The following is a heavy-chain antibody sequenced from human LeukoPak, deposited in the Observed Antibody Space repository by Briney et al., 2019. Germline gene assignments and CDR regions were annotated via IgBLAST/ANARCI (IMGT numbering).Heavy chain of an antibody. Sequence: SETLSLTCTVSGGSISSYYWSWIRQPPGEGLEWIGYIYYSGSTNYNPSLKSRVTISVDTSKNQFSLKLSSVTAADTAVYYCAREKKGYGSGSYAFDIWGQGTMVTVSS. D-gene: IGHD3-10*01. J-gene: IGHJ3*02. CDR2: IYYSGST. V-gene: IGHV4-59*01. CDR3: AREKKGYGSGSYAFDI. CDR1: GGSISSYY.